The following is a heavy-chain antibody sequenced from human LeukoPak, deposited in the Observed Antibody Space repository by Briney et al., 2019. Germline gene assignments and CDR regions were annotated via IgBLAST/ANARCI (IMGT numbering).Heavy chain of an antibody. CDR1: GGSIGSDNYY. Sequence: SETLSLTCTVSGGSIGSDNYYWDWIRQPPGKGLEFIAGIFYTGTTYYNPSLKSRVTISIDTSKNQLTLKLYSVTAADTAVYYCARDHSVTTIYYYMDVWGKGTTVTVSS. D-gene: IGHD4-11*01. CDR2: IFYTGTT. CDR3: ARDHSVTTIYYYMDV. V-gene: IGHV4-39*06. J-gene: IGHJ6*03.